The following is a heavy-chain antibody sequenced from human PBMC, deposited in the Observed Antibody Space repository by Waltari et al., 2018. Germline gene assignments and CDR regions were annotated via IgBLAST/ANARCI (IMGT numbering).Heavy chain of an antibody. CDR2: IRAGVTSF. D-gene: IGHD3-3*01. CDR3: ARDSRNFGVVRFDH. V-gene: IGHV3-48*03. CDR1: GFTFSRFE. J-gene: IGHJ4*02. Sequence: LVESGGALVQPGGSLTLSCTASGFTFSRFEMNWVRQAPGKGMWWFQFIRAGVTSFSYPDAGKGPFTISRDNTRNSLLLQMNSLRAEDTAIYYCARDSRNFGVVRFDHWGQGTLLTVAS.